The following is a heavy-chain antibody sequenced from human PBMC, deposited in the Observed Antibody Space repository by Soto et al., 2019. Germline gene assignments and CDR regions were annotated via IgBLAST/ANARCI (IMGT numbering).Heavy chain of an antibody. CDR2: IWYDGSNK. Sequence: PGGSLRLSCAASGFTFSSYGMHWVRQAPGKGLEWVAVIWYDGSNKYYADSVKGRFTISRDNSKNTLYLQMNSLRAEDTAVYYCARSYSNYYYYYYMDVWGKGTTVTVSS. CDR1: GFTFSSYG. D-gene: IGHD4-4*01. CDR3: ARSYSNYYYYYYMDV. V-gene: IGHV3-33*01. J-gene: IGHJ6*03.